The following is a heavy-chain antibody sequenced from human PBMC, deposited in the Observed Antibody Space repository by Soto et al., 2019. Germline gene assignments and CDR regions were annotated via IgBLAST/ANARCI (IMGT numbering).Heavy chain of an antibody. Sequence: QVQLVQSGAEVKKPGSSVKVSCKASGGTFSSYAISWVRQAPGQGLEWMGGIIPIFGTANYAQKFQGRVTITADKSTSTAYMELSSLRSEDTAVYYCATAGGYYYDSSGYYNGYWGQGTLVTVSS. J-gene: IGHJ4*02. CDR3: ATAGGYYYDSSGYYNGY. V-gene: IGHV1-69*06. CDR1: GGTFSSYA. CDR2: IIPIFGTA. D-gene: IGHD3-22*01.